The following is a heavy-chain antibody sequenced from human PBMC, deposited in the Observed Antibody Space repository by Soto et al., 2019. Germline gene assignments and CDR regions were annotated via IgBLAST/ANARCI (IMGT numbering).Heavy chain of an antibody. CDR2: INHSGST. CDR1: GGSFSGYY. Sequence: SETLSLTCAVYGGSFSGYYWSWIRQPPGKGLEWIGEINHSGSTNYNPSLKSRVTISVDTSKNQFSLKLSSVTAADTAVYYCARGPRYYYSGMDVWGQGTTVTVSS. CDR3: ARGPRYYYSGMDV. V-gene: IGHV4-34*01. J-gene: IGHJ6*02.